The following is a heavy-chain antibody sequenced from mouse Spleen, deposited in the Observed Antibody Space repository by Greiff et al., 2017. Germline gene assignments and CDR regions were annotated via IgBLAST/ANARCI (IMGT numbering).Heavy chain of an antibody. CDR2: INPSSGYT. Sequence: QVQLKESGAELAKPGASVKLSCKASGYTFTSYWMHWVKQRPGQGLEWIGYINPSSGYTKYNQKFKDKATLTADKSSSTAYMQLSSLTYEDSAVYYCTRGLYYDYDQGAMDYWGQGTSVTVSS. CDR1: GYTFTSYW. J-gene: IGHJ4*01. D-gene: IGHD2-4*01. CDR3: TRGLYYDYDQGAMDY. V-gene: IGHV1-7*01.